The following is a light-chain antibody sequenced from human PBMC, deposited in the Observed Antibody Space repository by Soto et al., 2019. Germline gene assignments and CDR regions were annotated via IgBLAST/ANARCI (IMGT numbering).Light chain of an antibody. CDR1: QNITNY. CDR3: QKYNGAPRT. V-gene: IGKV1-27*01. J-gene: IGKJ1*01. CDR2: AVS. Sequence: DIQMTQSPSSLSASVGDRVTIACRASQNITNYLAWYQQKPGEVPKLLIYAVSTLQSGAPSRFSGGGSGTDFTLTISGLQPEDVGTYYCQKYNGAPRTFGQGTKV.